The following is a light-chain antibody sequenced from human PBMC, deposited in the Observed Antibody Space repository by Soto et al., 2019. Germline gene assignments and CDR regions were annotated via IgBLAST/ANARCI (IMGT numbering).Light chain of an antibody. CDR3: SSYVGGNSLRV. Sequence: QSALTQPPSASGSPGQSVTISCTGTSSDVGGYNYVSWYQQHPGKAPKLMIYEVNKRPSGVPDRFSGSKSGNTASLTVSGLQAEDEGDYYCSSYVGGNSLRVFGGGTKLTVL. J-gene: IGLJ3*02. CDR2: EVN. V-gene: IGLV2-8*01. CDR1: SSDVGGYNY.